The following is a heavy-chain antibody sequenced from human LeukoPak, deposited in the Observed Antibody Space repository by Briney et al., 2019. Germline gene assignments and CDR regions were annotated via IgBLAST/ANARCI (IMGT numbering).Heavy chain of an antibody. J-gene: IGHJ4*02. CDR2: ISSSGSTI. Sequence: GGSLRLSCAASGFTFSDYYMSWIRQAPGKGLEWVSYISSSGSTIYYADSVKGRFTISRDNAKNSLYLQMNSLRAEDTAVYYCARDRDRHRDIVVVPAAIGYWGQGTLVTVSS. V-gene: IGHV3-11*01. CDR1: GFTFSDYY. CDR3: ARDRDRHRDIVVVPAAIGY. D-gene: IGHD2-2*02.